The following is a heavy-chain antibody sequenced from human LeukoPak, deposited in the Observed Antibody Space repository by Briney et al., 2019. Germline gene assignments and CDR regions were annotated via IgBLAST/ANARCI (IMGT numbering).Heavy chain of an antibody. V-gene: IGHV3-48*02. J-gene: IGHJ4*02. CDR1: GFTFNRCW. Sequence: PGGSLRLSCVVSGFTFNRCWMNWVRQAPGKGLEWVSYISSSSSTIYYADSVKGRFTISRDNAKNSLYLQMNSLRDEDTAVYYCARKGSSGWYGGLSVDYWGQGTLVTVSS. CDR3: ARKGSSGWYGGLSVDY. CDR2: ISSSSSTI. D-gene: IGHD6-19*01.